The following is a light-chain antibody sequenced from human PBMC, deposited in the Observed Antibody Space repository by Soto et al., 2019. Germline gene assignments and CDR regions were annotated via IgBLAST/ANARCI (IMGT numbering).Light chain of an antibody. V-gene: IGKV3-11*01. CDR3: QERTGWPPWT. CDR1: QSVSLS. CDR2: DAS. J-gene: IGKJ1*01. Sequence: EIVLTQSPATLSLSPGGRATLSCRASQSVSLSLAWYQQKPGQAPRLLIYDASKRASGFPARFSGSGSGTDFTLTISSLEPEVFAVYYCQERTGWPPWTFGQGTKVDIK.